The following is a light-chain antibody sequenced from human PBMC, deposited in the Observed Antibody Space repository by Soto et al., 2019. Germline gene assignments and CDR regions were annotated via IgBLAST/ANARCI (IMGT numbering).Light chain of an antibody. CDR2: EVS. J-gene: IGLJ1*01. CDR3: CSYTTSSTDV. CDR1: SSDVGNYNR. Sequence: QSALTQPPSVSGSPGQSVAISCTGTSSDVGNYNRVSWYQQPPGTAPKLMIYEVSNRPSGVPDRFSGSKSGNTASLTISGLQAEDEADYCCCSYTTSSTDVFGTGTKLTVL. V-gene: IGLV2-18*02.